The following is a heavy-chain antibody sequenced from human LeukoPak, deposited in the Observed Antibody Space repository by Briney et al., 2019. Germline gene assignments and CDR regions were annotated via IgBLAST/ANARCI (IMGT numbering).Heavy chain of an antibody. Sequence: PSQTLSLTCTVSSGSISSGSYYWSWIRQPAGKGLEWIGRIYTSGSPNYNPSLKSRVTIPVDTSKNQFSLKLSSGTAADTAVYYCARGEQMATIDYWGQGTLVTVSS. CDR1: SGSISSGSYY. J-gene: IGHJ4*02. D-gene: IGHD5-24*01. CDR3: ARGEQMATIDY. CDR2: IYTSGSP. V-gene: IGHV4-61*02.